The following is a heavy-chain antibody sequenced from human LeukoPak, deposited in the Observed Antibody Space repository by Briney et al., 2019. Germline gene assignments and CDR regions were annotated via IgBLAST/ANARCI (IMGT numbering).Heavy chain of an antibody. V-gene: IGHV1-24*01. J-gene: IGHJ4*02. CDR1: GYTLTELS. CDR3: ARNWLWERRVYFDY. D-gene: IGHD1-26*01. CDR2: FDPEDGET. Sequence: ASVKVSCKVSGYTLTELSMHWVRQAPGKGLEWMGGFDPEDGETIYAQKLQGRVTMTTDTSTSTAYMELRSLRSDDTAVYYCARNWLWERRVYFDYWGQGTLVTVSS.